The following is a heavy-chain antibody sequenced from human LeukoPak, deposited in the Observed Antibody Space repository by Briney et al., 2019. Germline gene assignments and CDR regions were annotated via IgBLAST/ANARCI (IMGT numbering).Heavy chain of an antibody. CDR3: AKEGTPHVSTWYDL. J-gene: IGHJ5*02. V-gene: IGHV3-30*18. CDR2: ISYEGGTQ. D-gene: IGHD3-10*01. CDR1: GVTLSPYG. Sequence: PGGSLRLSCAASGVTLSPYGMHWVRQAPGKGLEGGAVISYEGGTQHYADSVKGRFIISRDNPRNTLYLQRNILRTEDTAVYYCAKEGTPHVSTWYDLWGQGTQVIVSS.